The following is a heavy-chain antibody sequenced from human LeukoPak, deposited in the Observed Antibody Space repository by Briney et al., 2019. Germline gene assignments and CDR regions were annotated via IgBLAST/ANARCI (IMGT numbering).Heavy chain of an antibody. D-gene: IGHD3-10*01. CDR3: ARDVGGIWFVESYYFDS. V-gene: IGHV7-4-1*02. Sequence: ASVKVSCKASGYTFTSYAMYWVRQAPGQGLEWMGWINTNTENPTYAQSFTGRFVFSLDTSVITAYLQISSLKAEDTAVYYCARDVGGIWFVESYYFDSWGQGALVTVSS. CDR2: INTNTENP. CDR1: GYTFTSYA. J-gene: IGHJ4*03.